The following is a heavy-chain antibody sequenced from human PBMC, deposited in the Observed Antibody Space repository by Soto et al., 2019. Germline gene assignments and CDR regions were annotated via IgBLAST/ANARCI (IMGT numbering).Heavy chain of an antibody. V-gene: IGHV3-74*01. D-gene: IGHD2-2*01. Sequence: GGSLRLSCAASGFAFETYAMHWVRQTAGKGLEWVSRIDSDGGATAYADSVRGRFSISRDNAKNTLYLQMNSLRADDTAVYYCARERLHCSSTSCYLGYFDYWGQGTLVTVSS. J-gene: IGHJ4*02. CDR1: GFAFETYA. CDR2: IDSDGGAT. CDR3: ARERLHCSSTSCYLGYFDY.